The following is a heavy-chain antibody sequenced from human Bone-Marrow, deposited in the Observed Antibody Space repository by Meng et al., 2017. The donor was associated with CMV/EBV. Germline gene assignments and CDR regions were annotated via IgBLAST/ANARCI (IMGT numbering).Heavy chain of an antibody. Sequence: GGSLRLSCAASGFTFSSYSMDWVRQAPGKGLEWLANIKQEGSEKYYVDSVKGRSTITRDNAKNSLYLQMNSLSAEDTAVYYCARNPGYSCGFYGMDVWGQGTTVTVSS. J-gene: IGHJ6*02. D-gene: IGHD6-19*01. CDR1: GFTFSSYS. CDR3: ARNPGYSCGFYGMDV. V-gene: IGHV3-7*01. CDR2: IKQEGSEK.